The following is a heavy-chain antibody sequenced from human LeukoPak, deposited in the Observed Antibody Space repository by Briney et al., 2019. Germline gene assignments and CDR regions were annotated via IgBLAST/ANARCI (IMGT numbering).Heavy chain of an antibody. V-gene: IGHV4-59*01. CDR2: IYYSGTT. J-gene: IGHJ4*02. D-gene: IGHD6-13*01. CDR3: ARGVYIAAAQYGY. Sequence: SETLSLTCTVSGGSISSYYWNWIRQPPGKGLEWIGYIYYSGTTNYNPSLKSRVTISVDTFKNQFSLKLSSVTAADTAVYYCARGVYIAAAQYGYWGQGTLVTVSS. CDR1: GGSISSYY.